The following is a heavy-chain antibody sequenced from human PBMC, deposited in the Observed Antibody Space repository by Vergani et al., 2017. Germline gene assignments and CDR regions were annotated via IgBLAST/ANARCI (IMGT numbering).Heavy chain of an antibody. V-gene: IGHV4-61*02. CDR2: IYTSGST. D-gene: IGHD6-19*01. CDR1: GASISSNNYY. J-gene: IGHJ6*03. Sequence: QVQLQESGPGLVKPSQTLSLTCTVSGASISSNNYYWSWIRQPAGKGLEWIGRIYTSGSTKYNPSLKSRVTMSVDTSKNQFSLKLSSVTAADTAVYYCARDERSGWPYDYYYMDVWGKXP. CDR3: ARDERSGWPYDYYYMDV.